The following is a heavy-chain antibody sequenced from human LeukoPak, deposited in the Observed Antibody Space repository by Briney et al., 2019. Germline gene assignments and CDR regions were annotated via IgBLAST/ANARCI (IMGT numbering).Heavy chain of an antibody. CDR1: GFTFDNYA. J-gene: IGHJ5*02. D-gene: IGHD2-15*01. CDR2: IRGSGGST. Sequence: KTGGSLRLSCAASGFTFDNYAMSWVRQAPGKGLEWVSTIRGSGGSTYYADSVKGRFTISRDNPKNTLYLQMNSLRAGDTAVYYCARDLGLGYWDXWGQGTLVTVSS. V-gene: IGHV3-23*01. CDR3: ARDLGLGYWDX.